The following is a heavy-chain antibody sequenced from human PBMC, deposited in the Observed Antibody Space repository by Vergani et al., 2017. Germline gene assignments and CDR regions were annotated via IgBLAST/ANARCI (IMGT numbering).Heavy chain of an antibody. V-gene: IGHV4-34*01. CDR2: INHSGST. CDR1: GGSFSGYY. CDR3: ARLDYRAGFDP. Sequence: QVQLQQWGAGLLKPSETLSLTCAVSGGSFSGYYWSWIRQPPGKGLEWLGDINHSGSTNYNPSLKSRVTISVDTSKNQFSLKLSSVTAADTAVYYCARLDYRAGFDPWGQGTLVTVSS. J-gene: IGHJ5*02. D-gene: IGHD3-10*01.